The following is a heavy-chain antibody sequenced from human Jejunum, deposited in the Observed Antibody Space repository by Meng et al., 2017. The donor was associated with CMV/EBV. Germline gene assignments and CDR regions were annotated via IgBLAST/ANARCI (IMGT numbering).Heavy chain of an antibody. CDR2: ITSSRGTK. Sequence: SRAADGLTVGSNGMNWVRQAPGKGREWVSSITSSRGTKYDAESVKGRYTIFRDNAKKSLHLQMNSLRANDTAVYYCARDLQLSTWGQGTLVTVSS. D-gene: IGHD5-18*01. CDR3: ARDLQLST. V-gene: IGHV3-48*04. J-gene: IGHJ5*02. CDR1: GLTVGSNG.